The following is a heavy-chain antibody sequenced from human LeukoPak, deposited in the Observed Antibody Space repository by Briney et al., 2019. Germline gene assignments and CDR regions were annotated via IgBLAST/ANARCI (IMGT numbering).Heavy chain of an antibody. CDR2: INPNSGGT. J-gene: IGHJ4*02. CDR3: ASIRVDTVTLNTALAMI. V-gene: IGHV1-2*02. CDR1: GYTFTSYG. D-gene: IGHD4-17*01. Sequence: ASVKVSCKASGYTFTSYGISWVRQAPGQGLEWMGWINPNSGGTNYAQKFQGRVTMTRDTSISTAYMELSRLRSDDTAVYYCASIRVDTVTLNTALAMIWGQGTLVTVSS.